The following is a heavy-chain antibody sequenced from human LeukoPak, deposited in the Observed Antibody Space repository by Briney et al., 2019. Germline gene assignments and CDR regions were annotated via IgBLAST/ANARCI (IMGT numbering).Heavy chain of an antibody. V-gene: IGHV3-23*01. CDR2: ISGSGGTT. CDR3: ARAGMVGGTTSGDYYYFYAFDV. Sequence: GGSLRLSCAASGFSFSSYAMSWVRQAPGEGLDWVSTISGSGGTTYYADSVKGRFTISRDNSKNTLYLQMNSLRAEDTAVYYCARAGMVGGTTSGDYYYFYAFDVWGQGTTVTVS. J-gene: IGHJ6*02. CDR1: GFSFSSYA. D-gene: IGHD1-1*01.